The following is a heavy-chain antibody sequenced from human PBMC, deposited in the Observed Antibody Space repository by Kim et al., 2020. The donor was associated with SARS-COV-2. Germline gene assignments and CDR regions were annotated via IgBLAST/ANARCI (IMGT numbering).Heavy chain of an antibody. V-gene: IGHV4-59*13. CDR1: GGSISSYY. J-gene: IGHJ6*02. CDR2: IYYSGST. CDR3: ARDSSSPSYYGMDV. Sequence: SETLSLTCTVSGGSISSYYWSWIRQPPGKGLEWIGYIYYSGSTNYNPSLKSRVTISVDTSKNQFSLKLSSVTAADTAVYYCARDSSSPSYYGMDVWGQGTTVTVSS. D-gene: IGHD6-6*01.